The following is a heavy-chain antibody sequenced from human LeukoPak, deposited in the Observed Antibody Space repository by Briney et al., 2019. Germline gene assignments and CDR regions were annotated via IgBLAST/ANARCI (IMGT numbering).Heavy chain of an antibody. J-gene: IGHJ4*02. V-gene: IGHV3-23*01. CDR1: GFTFSSYA. CDR3: AKGGLRLGYYYDSSGYYYVYLDY. D-gene: IGHD3-22*01. CDR2: ISGSGGST. Sequence: GGSLRLSCAGSGFTFSSYAMSWVRQAPGKGLEWVSAISGSGGSTYYADSVKGRFTISRDNSKNTLYLQMNSLRAEDTAVYYCAKGGLRLGYYYDSSGYYYVYLDYWGQGTLVTVSS.